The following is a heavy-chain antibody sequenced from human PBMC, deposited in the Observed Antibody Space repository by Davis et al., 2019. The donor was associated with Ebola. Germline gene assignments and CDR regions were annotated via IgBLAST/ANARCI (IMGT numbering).Heavy chain of an antibody. D-gene: IGHD6-6*01. CDR2: INHSGST. V-gene: IGHV4-34*01. J-gene: IGHJ3*02. CDR1: GGSFSGYY. Sequence: SETLSLTCAVYGGSFSGYYWSWIRQPPGKGLEWIGEINHSGSTNYNPSLKSRVTISVDTSKNQFSLKLSSVTAADTAVYYCARLRSSSFNAFDIWGQGTMSPSLQ. CDR3: ARLRSSSFNAFDI.